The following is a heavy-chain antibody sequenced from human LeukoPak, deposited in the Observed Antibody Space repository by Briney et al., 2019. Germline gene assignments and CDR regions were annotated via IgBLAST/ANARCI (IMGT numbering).Heavy chain of an antibody. CDR1: GFIFSSYA. V-gene: IGHV3-30*02. CDR3: AKPYGSGNYYYYMDV. Sequence: GGSLRLSCAASGFIFSSYAMHWVRQAPGKGLEWVAFIRYDGSNKYYADSVKGRFTISRDNSKNTLYLQMNSLRAEDTAVYYCAKPYGSGNYYYYMDVWGKGTTVTISS. J-gene: IGHJ6*03. D-gene: IGHD3-10*01. CDR2: IRYDGSNK.